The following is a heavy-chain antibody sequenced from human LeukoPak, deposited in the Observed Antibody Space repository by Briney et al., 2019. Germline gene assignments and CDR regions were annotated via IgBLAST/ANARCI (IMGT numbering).Heavy chain of an antibody. CDR1: GFTFSSYS. CDR2: ITASGTAR. V-gene: IGHV3-48*02. D-gene: IGHD1-26*01. J-gene: IGHJ4*02. CDR3: ASSGSYRFDY. Sequence: GGSLRLSCAASGFTFSSYSMNWVRQAPGKGLEWVSHITASGTARFYADSGKGRFTISRDNAKNSLYLQMNSLRDEDPAVCYCASSGSYRFDYWGQGTLVTVSS.